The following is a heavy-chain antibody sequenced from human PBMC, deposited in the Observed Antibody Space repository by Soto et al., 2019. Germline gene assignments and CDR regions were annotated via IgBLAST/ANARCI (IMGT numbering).Heavy chain of an antibody. D-gene: IGHD1-20*01. J-gene: IGHJ5*02. CDR3: AKDRPLITGREHFDP. CDR2: ISYDGSNK. Sequence: LRLSCAASGFTFSSYGMHWVRQAPGKGLEWVAVISYDGSNKYYADSVKGRFTISRDNSKNTLYLQMNSLRAEDTAVYYCAKDRPLITGREHFDPWGQGTLVTVSS. V-gene: IGHV3-30*18. CDR1: GFTFSSYG.